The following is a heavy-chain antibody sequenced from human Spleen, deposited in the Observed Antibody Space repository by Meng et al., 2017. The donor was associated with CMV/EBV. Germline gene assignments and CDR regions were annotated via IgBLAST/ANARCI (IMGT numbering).Heavy chain of an antibody. V-gene: IGHV4-34*01. CDR3: ARLMSSGWGKYFDY. Sequence: SETLSLTCAVYGGSFSGYYWSWLRQPPGKGLEWIGEINHSGSTNYNSSLKSRVTISVDTSKNQFSLKMSSVTAADTAVYYCARLMSSGWGKYFDYWGQGTLVTVSS. CDR1: GGSFSGYY. CDR2: INHSGST. D-gene: IGHD6-19*01. J-gene: IGHJ4*02.